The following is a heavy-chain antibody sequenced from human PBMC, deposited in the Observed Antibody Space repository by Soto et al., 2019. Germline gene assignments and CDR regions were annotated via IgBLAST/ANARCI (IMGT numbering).Heavy chain of an antibody. J-gene: IGHJ4*02. Sequence: EVQLVESGGGLVKPGGSLRLSCAASGFTFSRYSMNWVRQAPGKGLEWVSSISRSSRYIYYADSVKGRFTISRDNAKNSLYLEMNSLRAEDTAVYYCAREVEDTAMAYFDYWGQGTLVTVSS. CDR2: ISRSSRYI. V-gene: IGHV3-21*01. D-gene: IGHD5-18*01. CDR3: AREVEDTAMAYFDY. CDR1: GFTFSRYS.